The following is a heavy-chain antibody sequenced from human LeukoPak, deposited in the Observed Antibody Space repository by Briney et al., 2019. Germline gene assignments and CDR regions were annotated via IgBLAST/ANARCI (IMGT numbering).Heavy chain of an antibody. V-gene: IGHV4-59*01. J-gene: IGHJ2*01. D-gene: IGHD3-16*02. Sequence: SETLSLTCTVSGDSISSYYRSWIRQPPGGGLEWIGYFYYSGSTNYLPALKSRVTRSVDTSKNEFSLKLSSVTAAYTAVYYCARDKHRVDYVWGSYRWGYFDLWGRGALVTVSS. CDR2: FYYSGST. CDR3: ARDKHRVDYVWGSYRWGYFDL. CDR1: GDSISSYY.